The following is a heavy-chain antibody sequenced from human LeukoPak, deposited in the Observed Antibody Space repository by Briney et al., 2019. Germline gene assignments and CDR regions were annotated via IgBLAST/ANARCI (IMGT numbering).Heavy chain of an antibody. J-gene: IGHJ5*02. CDR3: ARGRRKAAAGTWFDP. CDR2: INHSGST. CDR1: GGSFSGYY. V-gene: IGHV4-34*01. Sequence: PSETLSLTCAVYGGSFSGYYWSWIRQPPGKGLEWIGEINHSGSTNYNPSLKSRITISVDTSKNQFSLKLSSVTAADTAVYYCARGRRKAAAGTWFDPWGQGTLVIVSS. D-gene: IGHD6-13*01.